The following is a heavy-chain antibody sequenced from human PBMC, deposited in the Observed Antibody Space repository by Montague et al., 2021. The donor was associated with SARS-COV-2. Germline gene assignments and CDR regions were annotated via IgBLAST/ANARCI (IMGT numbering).Heavy chain of an antibody. CDR1: GFSLSTSGMC. CDR2: IDWDDDK. J-gene: IGHJ3*02. D-gene: IGHD3-10*01. V-gene: IGHV2-70*01. Sequence: PALVKPTQTLTLTCTFSGFSLSTSGMCVSWIRQPPGEALEWLALIDWDDDKYYSTSLKTRLTISKDTSKNQVVLTMTNMDPVDTATYYCARSLLWFGELNAFDIWGQGTMVTASS. CDR3: ARSLLWFGELNAFDI.